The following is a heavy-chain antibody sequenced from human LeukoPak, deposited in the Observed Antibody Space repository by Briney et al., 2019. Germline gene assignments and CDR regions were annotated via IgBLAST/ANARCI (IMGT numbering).Heavy chain of an antibody. D-gene: IGHD3-22*01. J-gene: IGHJ1*01. V-gene: IGHV4-59*01. CDR1: VGSLRNFY. Sequence: SGTLSLTCTVSVGSLRNFYWSWSRHPSRERLEWVGYIPYSGRANSTPSPTSRVTISVDTSNNQFCLKLSSLTTADTAVYFCARAETYYDDSEPSHFRQWGQGTLGTVSS. CDR3: ARAETYYDDSEPSHFRQ. CDR2: IPYSGRA.